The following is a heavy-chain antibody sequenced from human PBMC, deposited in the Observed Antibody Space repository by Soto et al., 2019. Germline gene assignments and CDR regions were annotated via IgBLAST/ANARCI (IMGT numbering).Heavy chain of an antibody. Sequence: EVQLVESGGGLVKPGGSLRLSCAASGFSFSTYTMSWVRQAPGKGLEWVSSISSSSSYIYYSDSMKGRFTISRDNDTNSLFLQMNSVRREDTAVYYCARSSLGILRFLEWSFDYWGQGTLVTVSS. CDR2: ISSSSSYI. CDR3: ARSSLGILRFLEWSFDY. J-gene: IGHJ4*02. V-gene: IGHV3-21*01. D-gene: IGHD3-3*01. CDR1: GFSFSTYT.